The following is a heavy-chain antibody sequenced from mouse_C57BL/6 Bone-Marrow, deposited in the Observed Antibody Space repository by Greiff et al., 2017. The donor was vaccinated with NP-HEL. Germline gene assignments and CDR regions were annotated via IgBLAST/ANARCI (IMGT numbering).Heavy chain of an antibody. D-gene: IGHD1-2*01. J-gene: IGHJ4*01. V-gene: IGHV8-12*01. CDR1: GFSLSTSGMG. Sequence: QVTLKVCGPGILQSSQTLSLTCSFSGFSLSTSGMGVSWIRQPSGKGLEWLAHIYWDDDKRYNPSLKSRLTISKDTSSNQVFLKITSVDTADTATYYCARSRTTAYYAMDYWGQGTSVTVSS. CDR3: ARSRTTAYYAMDY. CDR2: IYWDDDK.